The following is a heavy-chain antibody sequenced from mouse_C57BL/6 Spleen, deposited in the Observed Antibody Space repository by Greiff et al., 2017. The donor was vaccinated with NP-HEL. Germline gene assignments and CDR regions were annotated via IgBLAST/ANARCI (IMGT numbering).Heavy chain of an antibody. V-gene: IGHV1-39*01. J-gene: IGHJ1*03. D-gene: IGHD1-1*01. CDR1: GYSFTDYN. CDR3: ARGGGSSSYWYFDV. CDR2: INPNYGTT. Sequence: LQQSGPELVKPGASVKISCKASGYSFTDYNMNWVKQSNGKSLEWIGVINPNYGTTSYNQKFKGKATLTVDQSSSTAYMQLNSLTSEDSAVYYCARGGGSSSYWYFDVWGTGTTVTVSS.